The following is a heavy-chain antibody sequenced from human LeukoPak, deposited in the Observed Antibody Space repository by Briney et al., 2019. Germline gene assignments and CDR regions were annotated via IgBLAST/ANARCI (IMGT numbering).Heavy chain of an antibody. D-gene: IGHD6-13*01. CDR3: ARGELSGIEATDAFDI. CDR1: GYTFTSYY. Sequence: GASVKVSCKASGYTFTSYYMHWVRQAPGQGLEWMGIINPSGGSTSYAQKFQGRVTMTRDTSTSTVYMELSSLRSEDTAVYYCARGELSGIEATDAFDIWGQGTMVTVSS. J-gene: IGHJ3*02. CDR2: INPSGGST. V-gene: IGHV1-46*01.